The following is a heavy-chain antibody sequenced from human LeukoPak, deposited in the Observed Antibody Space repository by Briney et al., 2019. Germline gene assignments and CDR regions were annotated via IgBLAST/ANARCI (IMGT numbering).Heavy chain of an antibody. J-gene: IGHJ3*02. Sequence: PSETLSLTCAVYGGSSSGYYWSWIRQPPGKGLEWIGSIYYSGSTYYNPSLKSRVTISVDTSKNQFSLKLSSVTAADTAVYYCARAPSSSYYFDIWGQGTMVTVSS. V-gene: IGHV4-34*01. CDR1: GGSSSGYY. CDR2: IYYSGST. CDR3: ARAPSSSYYFDI. D-gene: IGHD6-13*01.